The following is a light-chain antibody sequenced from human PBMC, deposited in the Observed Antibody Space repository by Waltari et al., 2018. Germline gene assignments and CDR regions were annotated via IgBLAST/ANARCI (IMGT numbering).Light chain of an antibody. V-gene: IGLV3-1*01. CDR3: QAWDGNALI. Sequence: SYDLTQPPSVSVSPGQTASITCSGRQLGSKYVCWYQQKAGQSPELVMYQDAKRPSGIPERFAGSNCGNTATLTISGTQAMDEADYFGQAWDGNALIFGGGTKLTVL. J-gene: IGLJ2*01. CDR2: QDA. CDR1: QLGSKY.